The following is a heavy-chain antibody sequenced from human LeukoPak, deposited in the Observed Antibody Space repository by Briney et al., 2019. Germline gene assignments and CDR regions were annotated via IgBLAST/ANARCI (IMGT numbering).Heavy chain of an antibody. Sequence: SGPTLVKPTETLTLTCTFSGFSLRSSPVGVGWICQPPGKALEWLALIYWDDDKRYRPSLQSRLTITKDTSKNQVVLTMTNMDPVDTATYFCAHRLDLVGNWHSGAFDFWGRGTMVTVSS. D-gene: IGHD1/OR15-1a*01. V-gene: IGHV2-5*02. CDR2: IYWDDDK. CDR1: GFSLRSSPVG. J-gene: IGHJ3*01. CDR3: AHRLDLVGNWHSGAFDF.